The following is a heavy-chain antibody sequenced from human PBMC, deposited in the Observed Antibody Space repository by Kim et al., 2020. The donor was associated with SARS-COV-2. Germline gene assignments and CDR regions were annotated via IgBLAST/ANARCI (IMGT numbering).Heavy chain of an antibody. CDR3: ARTYSSGWFIDY. D-gene: IGHD6-19*01. Sequence: SNHPSFPGQVTISADKSISPAYLQWSSLKASDTAMYYCARTYSSGWFIDYWGQGTLVTVSS. V-gene: IGHV5-51*01. J-gene: IGHJ4*02.